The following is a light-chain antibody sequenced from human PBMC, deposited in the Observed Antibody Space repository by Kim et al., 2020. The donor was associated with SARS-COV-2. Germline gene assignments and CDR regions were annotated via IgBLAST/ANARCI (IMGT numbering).Light chain of an antibody. CDR2: DAS. Sequence: DIQMTQSPSSLSASVGDRVTITCHASQDISDYLNWYQQKPGKAPKLLIYDASNLETGVPSRFSGSGSGTDFTFTISSLQPDDIATYYCQQYDNLPLTFGGGTKVDIK. V-gene: IGKV1-33*01. CDR1: QDISDY. J-gene: IGKJ4*01. CDR3: QQYDNLPLT.